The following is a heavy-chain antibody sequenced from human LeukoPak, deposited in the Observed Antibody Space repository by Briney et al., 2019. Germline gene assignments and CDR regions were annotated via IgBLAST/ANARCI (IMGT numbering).Heavy chain of an antibody. V-gene: IGHV4-30-4*08. CDR1: GGSISSGDYY. Sequence: SQTLSLTCTVSGGSISSGDYYWSWIRQPPGKGLEWIGYIYYSGSTYYNPSLKSRVTISVDTSKNQFSLKLSSVTAADTAVYYCAREGWVLLLVDAFDIWGQGTMVTVSS. CDR3: AREGWVLLLVDAFDI. J-gene: IGHJ3*02. D-gene: IGHD1-26*01. CDR2: IYYSGST.